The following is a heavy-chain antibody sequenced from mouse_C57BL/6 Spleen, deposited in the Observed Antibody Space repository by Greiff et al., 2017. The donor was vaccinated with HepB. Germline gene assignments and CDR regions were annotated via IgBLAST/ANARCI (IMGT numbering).Heavy chain of an antibody. CDR3: ARGNYVSLDY. CDR2: IDPSDSET. CDR1: GYTFTSYW. V-gene: IGHV1-52*01. D-gene: IGHD2-1*01. J-gene: IGHJ2*01. Sequence: QVQLQQPGAELVRPGSSVKLSCKASGYTFTSYWMHWVKQRPIQGLEWIGNIDPSDSETHYNQKFKDKATLTVDKSSSTAYMQLSSLTSEDSAVYYCARGNYVSLDYWGQGTTLTVSS.